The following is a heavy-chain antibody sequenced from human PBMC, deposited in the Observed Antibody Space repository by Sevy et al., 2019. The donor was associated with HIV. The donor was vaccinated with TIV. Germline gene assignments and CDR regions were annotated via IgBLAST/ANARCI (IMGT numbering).Heavy chain of an antibody. CDR1: GFTFSSYS. D-gene: IGHD3-16*02. CDR2: ISSSSSYI. J-gene: IGHJ6*02. V-gene: IGHV3-21*01. CDR3: ARARIMITFRGVIVHDPMDV. Sequence: GGSLRLSCAASGFTFSSYSMNWVRQAPGKGLEWVSSISSSSSYIYYADSVKGRFTISRDNAKNSLYLQMNSLRAEDTAVYYCARARIMITFRGVIVHDPMDVWGQGTTVTVSS.